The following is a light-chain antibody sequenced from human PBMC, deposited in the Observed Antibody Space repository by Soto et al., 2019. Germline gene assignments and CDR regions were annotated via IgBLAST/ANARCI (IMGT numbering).Light chain of an antibody. Sequence: EIVLTQSPATLSLSPGERATLSCGASQSVGSTNLAWYQQKPGLAPRLLIYDASSRATGIPDRFSGSGSGTDFTLTSSKMEPEDFAVYHCQQYGSAPFTFGPGTKVDIK. CDR1: QSVGSTN. CDR2: DAS. V-gene: IGKV3D-20*01. CDR3: QQYGSAPFT. J-gene: IGKJ3*01.